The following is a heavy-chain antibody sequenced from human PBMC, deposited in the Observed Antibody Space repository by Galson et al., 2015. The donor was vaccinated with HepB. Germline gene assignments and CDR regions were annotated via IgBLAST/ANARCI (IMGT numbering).Heavy chain of an antibody. V-gene: IGHV3-49*03. CDR3: ARRGLLEWFDYHFDS. CDR2: ISSKDYGGTA. Sequence: SLRLSCAGSGFTFGDSAMSWFRQAPGKGLEWVGLISSKDYGGTAEYAASVKDRFVISSDDSNNIAYLQMISLKIEDSAVYFCARRGLLEWFDYHFDSWGQGTLVTVSS. J-gene: IGHJ4*02. D-gene: IGHD3-3*01. CDR1: GFTFGDSA.